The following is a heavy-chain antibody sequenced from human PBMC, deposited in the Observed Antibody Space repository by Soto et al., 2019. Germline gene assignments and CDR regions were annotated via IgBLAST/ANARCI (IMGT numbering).Heavy chain of an antibody. CDR2: IKSKTDGGTT. J-gene: IGHJ4*02. Sequence: EVQLVESGGGWEKPGGSLRLSCAASGVTFSNAWMSWVRQAPGKGLEWVGRIKSKTDGGTTDYAAPVKGRFTISRDDSKNTLYLQMNSLKTEDTAVYYCTTDPVDILTGYYNPQFVSWGLGALVTVSS. V-gene: IGHV3-15*01. CDR3: TTDPVDILTGYYNPQFVS. D-gene: IGHD3-9*01. CDR1: GVTFSNAW.